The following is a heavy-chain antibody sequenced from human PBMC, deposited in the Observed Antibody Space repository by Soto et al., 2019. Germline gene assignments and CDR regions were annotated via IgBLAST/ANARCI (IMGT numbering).Heavy chain of an antibody. V-gene: IGHV1-69*13. D-gene: IGHD6-13*01. Sequence: SVKVSCKASGGTFSSYAISWVRQAPGQGLEWMGGIIPIFGTANYAQKFQGRVTITADESTSTAYMELSSLRSEDTAVYYCARTYSSSWYEGNWFDPWGQGTLVTVSS. CDR2: IIPIFGTA. CDR1: GGTFSSYA. CDR3: ARTYSSSWYEGNWFDP. J-gene: IGHJ5*02.